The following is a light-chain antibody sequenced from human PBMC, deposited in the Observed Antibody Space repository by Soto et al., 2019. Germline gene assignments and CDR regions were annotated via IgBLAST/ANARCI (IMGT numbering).Light chain of an antibody. CDR3: NSYVGSNNYV. J-gene: IGLJ1*01. Sequence: QSVLAQPSSVSGSPGQSITISCTGTSTDVGGYNYVSWYQHHPGKSPKVLIYEVNKRPSGVPDRFSGSKSGNTASLTVSGLEADDEADYYCNSYVGSNNYVFGTGTKVTVL. V-gene: IGLV2-8*01. CDR1: STDVGGYNY. CDR2: EVN.